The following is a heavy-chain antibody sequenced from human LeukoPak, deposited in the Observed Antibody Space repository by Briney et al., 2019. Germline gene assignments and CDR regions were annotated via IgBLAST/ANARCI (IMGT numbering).Heavy chain of an antibody. CDR2: ISAYNGNT. CDR3: ARDRGSYSRTPYNWFDH. D-gene: IGHD1-26*01. CDR1: GYTFTSYV. Sequence: GASVKVSCKASGYTFTSYVISWVRQAPGQGLEWMGWISAYNGNTNYAQKLQGRVTMTTDTSTSTAYMELRSLRSDDTAVYYCARDRGSYSRTPYNWFDHWGQGTLVAVSS. V-gene: IGHV1-18*01. J-gene: IGHJ5*02.